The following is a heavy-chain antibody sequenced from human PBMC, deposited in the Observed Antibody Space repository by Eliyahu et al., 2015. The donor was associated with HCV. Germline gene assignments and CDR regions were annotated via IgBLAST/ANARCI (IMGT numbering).Heavy chain of an antibody. CDR1: LSTYA. V-gene: IGHV3-23*01. CDR2: ISGSGGST. Sequence: LSTYAMNWVRQAPGKGLEWVSGISGSGGSTYYADSVKGRITISRDNSKNMLFLQMNSLRAEDTAVYYCAKDWGASYSSGSYAFDIWGQGTMVTVSS. CDR3: AKDWGASYSSGSYAFDI. J-gene: IGHJ3*02. D-gene: IGHD3-10*01.